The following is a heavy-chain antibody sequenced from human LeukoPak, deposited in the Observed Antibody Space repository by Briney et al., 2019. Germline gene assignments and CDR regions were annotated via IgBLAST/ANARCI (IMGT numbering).Heavy chain of an antibody. D-gene: IGHD4-11*01. V-gene: IGHV1-46*01. J-gene: IGHJ6*03. CDR1: GYTFTSYY. Sequence: ASVKVSCKASGYTFTSYYMHWVRQAPGQGLEWMGIINPSGGSTSYAQKFQGRVTMTRDMSTSTVYMELSSLRSEDTAVYYCTRVEETATTAAIIRKYSYYYYYMDVWGKGNTVTVSS. CDR2: INPSGGST. CDR3: TRVEETATTAAIIRKYSYYYYYMDV.